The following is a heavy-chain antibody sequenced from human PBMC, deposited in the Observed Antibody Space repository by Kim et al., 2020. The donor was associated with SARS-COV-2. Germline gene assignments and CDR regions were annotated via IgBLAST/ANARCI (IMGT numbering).Heavy chain of an antibody. CDR3: ARDSRIQLGYYFDY. V-gene: IGHV3-11*06. Sequence: AESVKGRFTIYRDNAKNSLYLQMNSLRAEDTAVYYCARDSRIQLGYYFDYWGQGTLVTVSS. D-gene: IGHD5-18*01. J-gene: IGHJ4*02.